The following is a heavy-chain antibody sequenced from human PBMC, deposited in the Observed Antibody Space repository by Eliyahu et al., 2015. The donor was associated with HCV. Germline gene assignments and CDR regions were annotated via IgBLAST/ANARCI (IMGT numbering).Heavy chain of an antibody. CDR2: IHDSGRT. Sequence: QVQLQESGPGLVKPSETLSLTCTVSGGSITXYYWSWXRQPPGKGLEWIGYIHDSGRTNYNPSLKSRVTISVDTSKNQXSLILTSVTAADTAVYYCASGGGGIAVAGTGGWFDPWGQGTLVTVSS. D-gene: IGHD6-19*01. CDR3: ASGGGGIAVAGTGGWFDP. V-gene: IGHV4-59*01. J-gene: IGHJ5*02. CDR1: GGSITXYY.